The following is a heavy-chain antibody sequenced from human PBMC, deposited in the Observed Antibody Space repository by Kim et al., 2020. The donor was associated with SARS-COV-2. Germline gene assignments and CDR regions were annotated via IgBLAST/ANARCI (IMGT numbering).Heavy chain of an antibody. CDR2: ISYDGGAA. Sequence: GGSLRLSCAGSRFTFSNFVIHWVRQAPGKGLEWVAMISYDGGAAHYADSVKGRFIISRDNSKNTAYLQMSSLRPEDSAVYSCTKDFYGSGSRETGMDVW. CDR1: RFTFSNFV. V-gene: IGHV3-30-3*01. CDR3: TKDFYGSGSRETGMDV. J-gene: IGHJ6*01. D-gene: IGHD3-10*01.